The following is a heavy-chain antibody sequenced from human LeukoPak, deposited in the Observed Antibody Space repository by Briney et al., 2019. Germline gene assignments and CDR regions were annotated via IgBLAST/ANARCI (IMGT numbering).Heavy chain of an antibody. CDR2: ISAYNGNT. J-gene: IGHJ6*03. D-gene: IGHD2-2*01. CDR1: GYTFTSYG. CDR3: ARVPYCSSTSCYFTSAGYYYYYYMDV. V-gene: IGHV1-18*01. Sequence: ASVKVSCKASGYTFTSYGISWVRQAPGQGLEWMGWISAYNGNTNYAQKLQGRVTMTTDTSTSTAYMELRSLRSDDTAVYYCARVPYCSSTSCYFTSAGYYYYYYMDVWGKGTTVTVSS.